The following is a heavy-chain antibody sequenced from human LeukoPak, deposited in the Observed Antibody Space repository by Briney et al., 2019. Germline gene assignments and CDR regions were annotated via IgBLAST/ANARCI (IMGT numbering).Heavy chain of an antibody. CDR2: IYYSGST. V-gene: IGHV4-39*01. J-gene: IGHJ4*02. CDR3: ARLYYDSSGYYQICYFDY. Sequence: SGTLSLTCTVSGGSISSSSYYWVWIRQPPGKGLEWIGCIYYSGSTYYNPSLKSRITISVDTSKNQCILNLSSVTVADTAVYYCARLYYDSSGYYQICYFDYWGQGTLVTVSS. CDR1: GGSISSSSYY. D-gene: IGHD3-22*01.